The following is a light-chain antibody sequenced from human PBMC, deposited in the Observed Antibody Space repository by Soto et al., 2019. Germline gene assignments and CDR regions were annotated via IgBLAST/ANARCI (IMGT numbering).Light chain of an antibody. J-gene: IGKJ5*01. CDR3: HSRA. CDR2: AAS. CDR1: QSISSY. Sequence: DIQMTQSPSSLSASVGDRVTITCRASQSISSYLNWYQQKPGKAPKLVIYAASSLQSGVPSRFSGSGSGTDFTLTISSLQSEDFATYFCHSRAFGQGTRLEIK. V-gene: IGKV1-39*01.